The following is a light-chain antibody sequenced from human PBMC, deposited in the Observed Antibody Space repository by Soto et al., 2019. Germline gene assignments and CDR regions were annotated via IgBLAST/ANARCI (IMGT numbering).Light chain of an antibody. CDR2: VAS. CDR3: QQYGSSPST. CDR1: QSVSSSY. J-gene: IGKJ5*01. V-gene: IGKV3-20*01. Sequence: EIVLTQSPGTLSLSPGERATLSCRASQSVSSSYLAWYQQRPGQAPRLLIYVASNRATGTPDRFSGSGSGTDFTLTISRLEPEDFAVYYCQQYGSSPSTCGQGTGLEIK.